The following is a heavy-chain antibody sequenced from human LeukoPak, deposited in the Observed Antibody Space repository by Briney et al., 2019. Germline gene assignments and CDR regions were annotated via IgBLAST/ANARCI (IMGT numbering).Heavy chain of an antibody. J-gene: IGHJ4*02. D-gene: IGHD3-10*01. Sequence: SVKVSCKASGGTFSSYAISWVRQAPGQGLEWMGGIIPIFGTANYAQKFQGRVTITADESTSTAYLELSSLRSEDTAVYYCARVRSYGSGSYYSYYFDYWGQGTLVTVSS. V-gene: IGHV1-69*13. CDR2: IIPIFGTA. CDR3: ARVRSYGSGSYYSYYFDY. CDR1: GGTFSSYA.